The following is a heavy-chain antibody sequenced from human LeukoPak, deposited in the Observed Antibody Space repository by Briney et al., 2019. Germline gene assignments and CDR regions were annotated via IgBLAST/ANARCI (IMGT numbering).Heavy chain of an antibody. CDR1: GFTFSGSA. CDR3: TRLGSSGWYNWFDP. V-gene: IGHV3-73*01. J-gene: IGHJ5*02. Sequence: PGGSLRLSCAASGFTFSGSAMHWVRQASGKGLEWVSRIRSKANSYATAYAASVKGRFTISRDDSKNTAYLQMNSLKTEDTAVYYCTRLGSSGWYNWFDPWGQGTLVTVSS. CDR2: IRSKANSYAT. D-gene: IGHD6-19*01.